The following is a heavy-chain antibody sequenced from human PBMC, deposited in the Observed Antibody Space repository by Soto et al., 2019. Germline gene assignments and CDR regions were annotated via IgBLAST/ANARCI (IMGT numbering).Heavy chain of an antibody. D-gene: IGHD3-16*01. CDR2: INAGNGNT. V-gene: IGHV1-3*01. CDR3: ARDISRWGGYYFDS. CDR1: GYTFTSYA. Sequence: QVQLVQSGAEVKKPGASVKVSCKASGYTFTSYAMHWVRQAPGQRLEWMGWINAGNGNTKYSQKFQGRVTITRDTXXSTAYMELSSLRSEDTAVYYCARDISRWGGYYFDSWGQGTLVTVSS. J-gene: IGHJ4*02.